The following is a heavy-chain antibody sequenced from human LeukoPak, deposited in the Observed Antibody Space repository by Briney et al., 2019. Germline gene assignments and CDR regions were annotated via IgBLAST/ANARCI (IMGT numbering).Heavy chain of an antibody. CDR3: ARESPSITIFGVVIRLDY. J-gene: IGHJ4*02. CDR2: IYYGGST. Sequence: SQTLSLTCTVSGGSISSGDYYWSWIRQPPGKGLEWIWYIYYGGSTYYSPSLKSRVLISVDTSKTQFSLRLTSVTPADTAVYYCARESPSITIFGVVIRLDYWGQGSLVTVSS. V-gene: IGHV4-30-4*08. D-gene: IGHD3-3*01. CDR1: GGSISSGDYY.